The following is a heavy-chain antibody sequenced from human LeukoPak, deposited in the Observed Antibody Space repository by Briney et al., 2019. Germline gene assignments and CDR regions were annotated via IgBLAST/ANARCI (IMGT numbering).Heavy chain of an antibody. D-gene: IGHD6-13*01. CDR3: ARGVYGSSWDDAFDI. J-gene: IGHJ3*02. Sequence: GGSLRLSCAASGFTFSSYEMNWVRQAPGKGLEWVSYISSSGSTIYYADSVKGRFTISRDNAKNSLYLQMNSLRAEDTAVYYCARGVYGSSWDDAFDIWGQGTMVTVSS. V-gene: IGHV3-48*03. CDR1: GFTFSSYE. CDR2: ISSSGSTI.